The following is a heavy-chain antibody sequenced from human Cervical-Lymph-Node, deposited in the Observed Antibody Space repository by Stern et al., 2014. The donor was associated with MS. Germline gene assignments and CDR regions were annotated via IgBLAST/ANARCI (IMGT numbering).Heavy chain of an antibody. CDR3: ALGGFGHYFEY. Sequence: VQLVQSGAEVQKPGSSVKVSCRASGGTFSSSDISWVRQAPGQGLEWMGGIIPIIGTASYAQKYQGRVTITADESTSTAYMELSSLRSEDTAIYYCALGGFGHYFEYWGQGTLVTVSS. CDR1: GGTFSSSD. J-gene: IGHJ4*02. CDR2: IIPIIGTA. V-gene: IGHV1-69*01. D-gene: IGHD3-10*01.